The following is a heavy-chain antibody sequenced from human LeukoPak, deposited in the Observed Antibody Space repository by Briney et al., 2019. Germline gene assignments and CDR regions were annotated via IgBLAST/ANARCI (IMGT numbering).Heavy chain of an antibody. D-gene: IGHD3-22*01. CDR1: GSSFSSYG. CDR3: AKDTYYHDSSGYYTFDY. J-gene: IGHJ4*02. CDR2: ISYDGSNK. V-gene: IGHV3-30*18. Sequence: GGSLRLSCPASGSSFSSYGMHWVRQAPGKGLEWVAVISYDGSNKYYADSVKGRFTISRDNFKNTLDLQMNSLRAEDTAVYYCAKDTYYHDSSGYYTFDYWGQGTLVTVSS.